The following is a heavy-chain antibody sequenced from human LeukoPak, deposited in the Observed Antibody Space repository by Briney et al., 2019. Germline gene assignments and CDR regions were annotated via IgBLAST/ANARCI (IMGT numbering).Heavy chain of an antibody. CDR2: INASNGNT. Sequence: ASVKVPCKASGYTFTTYAMHWVRQAPGQRLEWMGWINASNGNTKYSQKFQGRVTITRDTSASTAYMELSSLRSEDTAVYYCARDYLPYYYGSGSSLGWFDPWGQGTLVTVSS. D-gene: IGHD3-10*01. J-gene: IGHJ5*02. V-gene: IGHV1-3*01. CDR1: GYTFTTYA. CDR3: ARDYLPYYYGSGSSLGWFDP.